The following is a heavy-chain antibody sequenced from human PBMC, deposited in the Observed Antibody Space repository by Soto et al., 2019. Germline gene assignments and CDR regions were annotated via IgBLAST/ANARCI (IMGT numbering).Heavy chain of an antibody. J-gene: IGHJ6*02. CDR3: ARHVVLGIAAAGIQSDRPSAYGMDV. CDR2: IYYSGST. CDR1: GGSISGYY. D-gene: IGHD6-13*01. V-gene: IGHV4-59*08. Sequence: PSETLSLTCTVSGGSISGYYWSWIRQPPGKGLEWIGYIYYSGSTNYNPSLKSRVTISVDTSKNQFSLKLNSVTAADTAVYYCARHVVLGIAAAGIQSDRPSAYGMDVWGQGTTVTVSS.